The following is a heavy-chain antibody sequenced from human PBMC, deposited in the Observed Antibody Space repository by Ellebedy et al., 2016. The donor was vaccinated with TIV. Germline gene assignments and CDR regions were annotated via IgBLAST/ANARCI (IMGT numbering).Heavy chain of an antibody. CDR1: GFTFSSYW. CDR2: IKQDGSEK. V-gene: IGHV3-7*01. Sequence: GESLKISXAASGFTFSSYWMSWVRQAPGKGLEWVANIKQDGSEKYYVDSVKGRFTISRDNAKNSLYLQMNGLRAEDTAVYYCARFYSSSWYRDYWGQGTLVTVSS. D-gene: IGHD6-13*01. J-gene: IGHJ4*02. CDR3: ARFYSSSWYRDY.